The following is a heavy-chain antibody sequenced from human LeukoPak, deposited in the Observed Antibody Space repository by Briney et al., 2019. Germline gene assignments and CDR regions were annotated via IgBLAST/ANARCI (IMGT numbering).Heavy chain of an antibody. J-gene: IGHJ6*02. D-gene: IGHD5-12*01. CDR3: ARDVSRATTGGEYYYYGMDV. CDR1: GYIFSSYS. V-gene: IGHV1-18*01. Sequence: GASVKVSCKASGYIFSSYSISWVRQAPGQGLEWMGWISADSGNTNYAQMLQGRVTMTTDTSTSTAYMELRGLRSDDTAVYYCARDVSRATTGGEYYYYGMDVWGQGTTVTVSS. CDR2: ISADSGNT.